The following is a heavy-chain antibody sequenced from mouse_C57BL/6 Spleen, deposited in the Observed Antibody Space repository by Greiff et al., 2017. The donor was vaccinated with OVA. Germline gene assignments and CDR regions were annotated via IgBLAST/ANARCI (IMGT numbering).Heavy chain of an antibody. V-gene: IGHV1-69*01. Sequence: QVHVKQPGAELVMPGASVKLSCKASGYTFTSYWMHWVKQRPGHGLEWIGEIDPSDSYTNYNHTFKGKATLTVDKSSSTAYMQLSSLTSEDAAVYYGARGGNKGYWGQGTTLTVSS. J-gene: IGHJ2*01. D-gene: IGHD2-1*01. CDR1: GYTFTSYW. CDR2: IDPSDSYT. CDR3: ARGGNKGY.